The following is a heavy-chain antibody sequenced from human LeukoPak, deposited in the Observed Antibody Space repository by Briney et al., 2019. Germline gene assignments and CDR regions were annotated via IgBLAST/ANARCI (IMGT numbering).Heavy chain of an antibody. CDR2: IFPADSDT. Sequence: GESLKISCRASGYSFTTYWIGWVRQMPGKGLEWMGVIFPADSDTRYSPSFQGQVTISADKSISTAYLQWSSLKASDTAMYYXXXXYSSTSWDYWGQGTLVTVSS. CDR1: GYSFTTYW. CDR3: XXXYSSTSWDY. D-gene: IGHD6-13*01. J-gene: IGHJ4*02. V-gene: IGHV5-51*01.